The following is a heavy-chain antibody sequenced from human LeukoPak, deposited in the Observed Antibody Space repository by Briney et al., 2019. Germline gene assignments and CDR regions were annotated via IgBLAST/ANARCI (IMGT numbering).Heavy chain of an antibody. CDR1: GYTFTSYY. D-gene: IGHD3-10*01. V-gene: IGHV1-46*01. Sequence: ASVKVSCKASGYTFTSYYMHRVRQAPGQGLEWMGIINPSGGSTSYAQKFQGRVTMTRDMSTSTVYMELSSLRSEDTAVYYCARAYYYGSGSIPFDYWGQGTLVTVSS. CDR2: INPSGGST. J-gene: IGHJ4*02. CDR3: ARAYYYGSGSIPFDY.